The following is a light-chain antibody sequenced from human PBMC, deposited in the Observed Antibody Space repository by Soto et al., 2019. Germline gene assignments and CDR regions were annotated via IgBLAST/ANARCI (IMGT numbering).Light chain of an antibody. Sequence: EMWMPQFPAPLFVSPGERATPSSRAGQSVTTNYLAWYQQKPGQAPRLLIYGISKRATDIPDRFSGSGSGTEFTLTISSLQPEDFATYYCQQHGQWPITFGQGTRLEIK. V-gene: IGKV3D-15*01. CDR3: QQHGQWPIT. CDR1: QSVTTNY. J-gene: IGKJ5*01. CDR2: GIS.